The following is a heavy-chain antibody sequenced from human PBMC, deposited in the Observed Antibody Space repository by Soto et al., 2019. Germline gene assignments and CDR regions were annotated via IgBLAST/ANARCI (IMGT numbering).Heavy chain of an antibody. V-gene: IGHV3-33*01. CDR1: GFTFSSYG. J-gene: IGHJ4*01. D-gene: IGHD4-17*01. Sequence: QVQLVESGGGVVQPGRSLRLSCAASGFTFSSYGMHWVRQAPGKGLEWVAVIWYDGSNKYYADSVKGRFTISRDNSKNTLYLQMNSLRAEDTAVYYCASLGVGDYGYWGHGTLVTVSS. CDR3: ASLGVGDYGY. CDR2: IWYDGSNK.